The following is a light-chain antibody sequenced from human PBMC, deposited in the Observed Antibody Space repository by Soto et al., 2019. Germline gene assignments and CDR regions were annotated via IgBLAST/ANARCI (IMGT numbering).Light chain of an antibody. J-gene: IGKJ1*01. Sequence: DIQMTQSPSSLSASVGDRVSFTCQASQDISKFLNWYQHKPGQAPSLLIYDASKSQFGVPSRFSGSGSGTDFTFTITSLQTEDNATYYCQQYDNSPQTLGQGTKVDIK. V-gene: IGKV1-33*01. CDR3: QQYDNSPQT. CDR2: DAS. CDR1: QDISKF.